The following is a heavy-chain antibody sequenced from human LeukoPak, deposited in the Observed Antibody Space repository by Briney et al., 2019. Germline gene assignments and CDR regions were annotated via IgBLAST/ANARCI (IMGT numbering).Heavy chain of an antibody. D-gene: IGHD3-22*01. CDR2: ISCSGGST. Sequence: PGGSLRLSCAASGFTFSSYAMSWVRQAPGKGLEWVSAISCSGGSTYYADSVKGRFTISRDNSKNTLYLQMNSLSAEDTAVYYCAKDHDYYDSSGYYPTFDYWGQGTLVTVSS. CDR1: GFTFSSYA. J-gene: IGHJ4*02. CDR3: AKDHDYYDSSGYYPTFDY. V-gene: IGHV3-23*01.